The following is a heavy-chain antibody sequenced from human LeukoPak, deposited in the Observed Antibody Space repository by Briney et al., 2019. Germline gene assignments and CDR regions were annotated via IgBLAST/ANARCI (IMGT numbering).Heavy chain of an antibody. J-gene: IGHJ4*02. CDR2: IYPGDSDT. CDR3: ASLFQKTDYDILTGYYTAFDY. V-gene: IGHV5-51*01. D-gene: IGHD3-9*01. Sequence: GESLKISCKVSGYSFTSYWIGWVRQMPGKGLEWMGIIYPGDSDTRYSPSFQGQVTISADKSISTAYLQWSSLKASDTAMYYFASLFQKTDYDILTGYYTAFDYWGQGTLVTVSS. CDR1: GYSFTSYW.